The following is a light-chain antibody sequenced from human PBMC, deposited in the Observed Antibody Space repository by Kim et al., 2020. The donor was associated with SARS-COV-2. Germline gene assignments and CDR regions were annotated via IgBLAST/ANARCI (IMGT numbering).Light chain of an antibody. V-gene: IGLV3-19*01. Sequence: SSELTQDPAVSVALGQTLRITCRGDSLRSYYATWYQQKAGQAPALVVYGKNNRPSGIPDRFSGSSSGNTASLTITGAQADDEADYYCMSRGTSGAVVFGGGTKLTVL. CDR3: MSRGTSGAVV. J-gene: IGLJ2*01. CDR2: GKN. CDR1: SLRSYY.